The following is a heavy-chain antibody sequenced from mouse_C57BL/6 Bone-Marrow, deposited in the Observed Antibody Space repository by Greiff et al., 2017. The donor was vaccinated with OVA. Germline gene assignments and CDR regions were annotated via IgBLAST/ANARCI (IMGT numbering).Heavy chain of an antibody. J-gene: IGHJ4*01. D-gene: IGHD1-1*01. CDR2: IDPETGGT. V-gene: IGHV1-15*01. CDR1: GYTFTDYE. Sequence: VQLQQSGAELVRPGASVTLSCKASGYTFTDYEMHWVKQTPVHGLEWIGAIDPETGGTAYNQKFKGKAILTADKSSSTAYMELRSLTSEDSAVYYCTPYYYGSSYDYYAMDYWGQGTSVTVSS. CDR3: TPYYYGSSYDYYAMDY.